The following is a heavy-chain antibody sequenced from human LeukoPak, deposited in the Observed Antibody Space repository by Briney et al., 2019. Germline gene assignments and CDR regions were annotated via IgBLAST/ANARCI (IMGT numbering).Heavy chain of an antibody. J-gene: IGHJ4*02. CDR1: GFTFSSYE. CDR3: ARAFIGSGWYYFDY. D-gene: IGHD6-13*01. Sequence: PGGTLRLSCAASGFTFSSYEMNWVRQAPGKGLEWVSYISSSGNTIYDADSVKGRFTISRDNAKNSLYLQMNSLRAEDTAVYYCARAFIGSGWYYFDYWGQGTLVTVSS. V-gene: IGHV3-48*03. CDR2: ISSSGNTI.